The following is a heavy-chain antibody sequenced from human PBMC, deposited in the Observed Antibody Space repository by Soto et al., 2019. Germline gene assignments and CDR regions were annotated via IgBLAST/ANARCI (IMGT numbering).Heavy chain of an antibody. J-gene: IGHJ6*03. CDR3: AKSGIHAYYYYYMDV. V-gene: IGHV3-11*01. Sequence: GGSLRLSCAASGFTFSDYYMSWIRQAPGKGLEWVSYISSSGSTIYYADSVKGRFTISRDNAKNSLYLQMNSLRAEDTAVYYCAKSGIHAYYYYYMDVWGKGTTVTVSS. D-gene: IGHD6-25*01. CDR1: GFTFSDYY. CDR2: ISSSGSTI.